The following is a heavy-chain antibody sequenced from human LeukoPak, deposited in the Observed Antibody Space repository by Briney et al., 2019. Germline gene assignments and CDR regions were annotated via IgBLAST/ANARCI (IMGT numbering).Heavy chain of an antibody. CDR1: GYTFTSYD. CDR2: MNPNSGNT. J-gene: IGHJ4*02. Sequence: GASVTVSCKASGYTFTSYDVDWARQATGQGLEWMGWMNPNSGNTDSAQKFQGRVTMTRDTSISTAYMELSSLTSEDTAVYYCARDSGAVAGRPFDYWGQGTLVTVSS. D-gene: IGHD6-19*01. CDR3: ARDSGAVAGRPFDY. V-gene: IGHV1-8*01.